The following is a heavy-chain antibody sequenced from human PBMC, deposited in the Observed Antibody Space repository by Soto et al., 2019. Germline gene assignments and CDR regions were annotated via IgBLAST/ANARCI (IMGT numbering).Heavy chain of an antibody. Sequence: EAQLLESGGGLVQPGGSLRLSCAASGFTFRNYAMNWVRQAPGKGLEWVSSIHGEGAGTYYADSVKGRFTVSRDDSKEALYHQMSSLRVDDTAVYYCAKDGVARNGDWDWFDPWGQGTLVTVAS. CDR3: AKDGVARNGDWDWFDP. V-gene: IGHV3-23*01. J-gene: IGHJ5*02. D-gene: IGHD6-19*01. CDR2: IHGEGAGT. CDR1: GFTFRNYA.